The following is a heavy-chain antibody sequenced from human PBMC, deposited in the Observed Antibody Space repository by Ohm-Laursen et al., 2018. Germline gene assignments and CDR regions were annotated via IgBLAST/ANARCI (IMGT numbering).Heavy chain of an antibody. CDR3: AKDRGGYCSGGSCFHWYFDL. D-gene: IGHD2-15*01. J-gene: IGHJ2*01. CDR1: GFIFNTYW. Sequence: SLRLSCAASGFIFNTYWMNWVRQVPGKGLEWVAGITWNSGTEGYADSVKGRFTISRDNAKNSLYLQMNSLRAEDTALYYCAKDRGGYCSGGSCFHWYFDLWGRGTLVTVSS. V-gene: IGHV3-9*01. CDR2: ITWNSGTE.